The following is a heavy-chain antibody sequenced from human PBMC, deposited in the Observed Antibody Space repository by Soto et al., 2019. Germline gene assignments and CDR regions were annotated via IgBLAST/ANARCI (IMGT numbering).Heavy chain of an antibody. CDR3: ARPATVAPPDAFQV. CDR1: GDSIRNSGHY. CDR2: VYYSGTS. J-gene: IGHJ3*01. D-gene: IGHD6-19*01. V-gene: IGHV4-39*01. Sequence: QVHLQESGPRLVEPSETLSLTCSVSGDSIRNSGHYWGWVRQPPGKGLEWIGSVYYSGTSYRKPSLKPRLTMSIDTSKNQFSLRLTSVTAADTAIYYCARPATVAPPDAFQVWSQGTLVTVSS.